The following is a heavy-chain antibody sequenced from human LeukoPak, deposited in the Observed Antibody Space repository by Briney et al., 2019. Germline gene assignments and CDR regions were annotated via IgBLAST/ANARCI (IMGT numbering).Heavy chain of an antibody. CDR1: GFTFSSYG. CDR2: ISGSGGST. Sequence: GGSLRLSCAASGFTFSSYGMSWVRQAPGKGLEWVSAISGSGGSTYYADSVKGRFTISRDNAKNSLYLQMNSLRAEDTAVYYCARGRDANNRGQGTLVTVSS. V-gene: IGHV3-23*01. J-gene: IGHJ4*02. D-gene: IGHD1/OR15-1a*01. CDR3: ARGRDANN.